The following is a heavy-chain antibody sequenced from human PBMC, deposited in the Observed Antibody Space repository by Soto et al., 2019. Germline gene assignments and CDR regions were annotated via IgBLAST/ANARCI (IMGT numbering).Heavy chain of an antibody. CDR3: ARIESWSGSSISP. D-gene: IGHD3-3*01. J-gene: IGHJ4*02. Sequence: PGGSLRLSCAASGFTVSSNYMSWVRQAPGKGLEWVSVIYSGGSTYYADSVKGRFTISRDNSKNTPYLQMNSLRAEDTAVYYCARIESWSGSSISPWGQGTLVTGSS. V-gene: IGHV3-53*01. CDR1: GFTVSSNY. CDR2: IYSGGST.